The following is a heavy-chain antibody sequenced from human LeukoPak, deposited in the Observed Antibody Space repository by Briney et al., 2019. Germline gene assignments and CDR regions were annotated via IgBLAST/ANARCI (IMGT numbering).Heavy chain of an antibody. J-gene: IGHJ6*03. V-gene: IGHV1-24*01. D-gene: IGHD2-2*01. CDR3: ATGNCSSTSCYRSYYYMDV. CDR2: FDPEDGET. CDR1: GYTLTELS. Sequence: ASVKVSCKVSGYTLTELSMHWVRQAPGKGLEWMGGFDPEDGETIYVQKLQGRVTMTADTSTDTAYMELSSLRSEDTAVYYCATGNCSSTSCYRSYYYMDVWGKGTTVTVSS.